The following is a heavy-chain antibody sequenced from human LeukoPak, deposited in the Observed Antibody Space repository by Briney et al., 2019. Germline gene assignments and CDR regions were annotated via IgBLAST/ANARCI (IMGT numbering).Heavy chain of an antibody. Sequence: SETLSLTCTVSGGSISSYYWSWIRQPPGKGLEWIGYIYYSGSTNYNPSLKSRVTISVDTSKNQFSLKLSSVTAADTAVYYCARESYSSGSRNWFDPWGQGTLVTVSS. J-gene: IGHJ5*02. D-gene: IGHD6-19*01. CDR2: IYYSGST. CDR1: GGSISSYY. CDR3: ARESYSSGSRNWFDP. V-gene: IGHV4-59*01.